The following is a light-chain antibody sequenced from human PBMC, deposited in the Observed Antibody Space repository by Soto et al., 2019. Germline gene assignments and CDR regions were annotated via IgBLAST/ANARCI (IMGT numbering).Light chain of an antibody. CDR3: QQLNSYPEVT. CDR2: AAS. V-gene: IGKV1-9*01. J-gene: IGKJ4*01. Sequence: IQLTQSPSSLSASVGDRVTITCRASQGISSYLAWYQQKPGKAPKLLIYAASTLQSGVPSRFSGSGSGTDFPLTISSLQPEDFATYYCQQLNSYPEVTFGGGTKVEIK. CDR1: QGISSY.